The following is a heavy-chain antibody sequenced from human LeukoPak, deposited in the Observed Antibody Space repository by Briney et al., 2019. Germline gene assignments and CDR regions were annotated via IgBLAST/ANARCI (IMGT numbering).Heavy chain of an antibody. V-gene: IGHV3-23*01. D-gene: IGHD3-22*01. CDR1: GFTFSSYA. CDR2: ISSSGGST. CDR3: APGEGYYYDSPIDY. Sequence: GGSLRLSCAASGFTFSSYAMNWVRQAPGKGLEWVSTISSSGGSTYYADSVKGRFTISRDNSKNTLYLQMNSLRAEDTALYYCAPGEGYYYDSPIDYWGQGTLVTVSS. J-gene: IGHJ4*02.